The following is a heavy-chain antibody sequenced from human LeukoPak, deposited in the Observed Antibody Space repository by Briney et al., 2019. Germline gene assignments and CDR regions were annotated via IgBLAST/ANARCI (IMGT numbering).Heavy chain of an antibody. CDR3: AVSLPAYYYDSSGYYPRGPFDY. Sequence: SVKVSCKASGFIFTSSAVQWVRQARGQRLEWIGWIVVGSGNTNYAQKFQERVTITRDMSTSTAYMELSSLRSEDTAVYYCAVSLPAYYYDSSGYYPRGPFDYWGQGTLVTVSS. V-gene: IGHV1-58*01. CDR1: GFIFTSSA. D-gene: IGHD3-22*01. J-gene: IGHJ4*02. CDR2: IVVGSGNT.